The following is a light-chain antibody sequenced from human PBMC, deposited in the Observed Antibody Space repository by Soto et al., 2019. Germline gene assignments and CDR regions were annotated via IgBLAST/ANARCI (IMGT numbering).Light chain of an antibody. J-gene: IGLJ1*01. CDR3: CSYAGSYTYV. CDR2: DVN. Sequence: QSVLTRPRSVSGSPGQSVTIACTGTSSDVGGYNYVSWYQQHPDKAPKLMIFDVNKRPSGVPDRFSGSKSGNTASLTISGLQAEDEADYYCCSYAGSYTYVFGIGTKLTVL. CDR1: SSDVGGYNY. V-gene: IGLV2-11*01.